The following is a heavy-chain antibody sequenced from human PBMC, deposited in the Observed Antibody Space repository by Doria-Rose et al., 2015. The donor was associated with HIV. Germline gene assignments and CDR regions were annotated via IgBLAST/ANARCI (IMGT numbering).Heavy chain of an antibody. CDR1: GVSLSSPGMG. V-gene: IGHV2-26*01. CDR3: ARIKSSRWYHKYYFDF. CDR2: IFSDDER. J-gene: IGHJ4*02. Sequence: QITLKESGPVLVKPTETLTLTCTVSGVSLSSPGMGVSWIRQPPGKALEWLANIFSDDERSYKTSPKSRLTISRGTSKSQVVITMTDMDPVDTATYYCARIKSSRWYHKYYFDFWGQGTLVIVSA. D-gene: IGHD6-13*01.